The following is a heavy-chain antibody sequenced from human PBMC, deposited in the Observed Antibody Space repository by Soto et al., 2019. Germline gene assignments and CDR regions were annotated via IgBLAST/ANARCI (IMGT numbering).Heavy chain of an antibody. Sequence: GGSLRLSCAASGFTFSSYGMHWVRQAPVNGLEFVAVIWYYLSNKYYADSVKGRFTISRYNSKNTLYLQMNSLRAYYTALYYCERDHRSGTSLTFDYWGQGTLVTVSS. CDR2: IWYYLSNK. CDR3: ERDHRSGTSLTFDY. J-gene: IGHJ4*02. V-gene: IGHV3-33*01. D-gene: IGHD3-22*01. CDR1: GFTFSSYG.